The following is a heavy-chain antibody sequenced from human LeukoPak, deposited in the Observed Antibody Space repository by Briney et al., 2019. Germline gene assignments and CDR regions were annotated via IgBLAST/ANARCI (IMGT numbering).Heavy chain of an antibody. CDR1: GFTFSNYA. J-gene: IGHJ4*02. CDR3: AKGFLPTSSSSNYVSFDL. Sequence: GSLRISCAASGFTFSNYALTWVRQAPGKGLEWVSAIAFSGSTYYADSVKGRFTISRDDSKNTLYLQMNSLRAEDTAVYYCAKGFLPTSSSSNYVSFDLWGQGTLVTVSS. CDR2: IAFSGST. V-gene: IGHV3-23*01. D-gene: IGHD6-13*01.